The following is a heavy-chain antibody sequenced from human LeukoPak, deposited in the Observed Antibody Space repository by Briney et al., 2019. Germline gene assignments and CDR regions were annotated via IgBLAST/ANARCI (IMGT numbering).Heavy chain of an antibody. CDR1: GFIFSNYA. Sequence: GGSLRLSCSASGFIFSNYAMYWVRQAPEKGLEYVSAISGSGGSPYYADSVKGRFSISRDNSKNTLYLQMSRLRAEDTAVYYCVKDLRRGGFFGMDVWGQGTTVTVSS. CDR3: VKDLRRGGFFGMDV. CDR2: ISGSGGSP. V-gene: IGHV3-64D*09. D-gene: IGHD2-15*01. J-gene: IGHJ6*02.